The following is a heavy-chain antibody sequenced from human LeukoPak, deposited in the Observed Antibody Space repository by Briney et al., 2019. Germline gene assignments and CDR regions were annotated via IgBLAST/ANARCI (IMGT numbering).Heavy chain of an antibody. J-gene: IGHJ4*02. CDR3: ARYDFWSGYYFDY. Sequence: GGSLRLSCAASGFTVSSNYMSWVRQAPGKGLEWVSVIYSGGSTYYADSVKGRFTISRDNSKNTLYLQMNSLRAEDTAVYYCARYDFWSGYYFDYWGQGTLVTVSS. CDR1: GFTVSSNY. V-gene: IGHV3-53*01. D-gene: IGHD3-3*01. CDR2: IYSGGST.